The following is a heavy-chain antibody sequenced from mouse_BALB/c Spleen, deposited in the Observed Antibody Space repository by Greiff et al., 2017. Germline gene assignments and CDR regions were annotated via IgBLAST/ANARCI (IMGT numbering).Heavy chain of an antibody. Sequence: EVQGVESGGGLVQPGGSRKLSCAASGFTFSSFGMHWVRQAPEKGLEWVAYISSGSSTIYYADTVKGRFTISRDNPKNTLFLQMTSLRSEDTAMYYCARSRESYGNYGWFAYWGQGTLVTVSA. CDR3: ARSRESYGNYGWFAY. CDR2: ISSGSSTI. V-gene: IGHV5-17*02. J-gene: IGHJ3*01. CDR1: GFTFSSFG. D-gene: IGHD2-1*01.